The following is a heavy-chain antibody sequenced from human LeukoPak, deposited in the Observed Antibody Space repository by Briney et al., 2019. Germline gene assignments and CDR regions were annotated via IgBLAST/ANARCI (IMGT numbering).Heavy chain of an antibody. CDR2: IYYSGSI. D-gene: IGHD6-13*01. J-gene: IGHJ4*02. V-gene: IGHV4-39*07. Sequence: TSETLSLTCTVSGDSISSSGYYWGWIRQPPGKGLEWIGSIYYSGSIYYNPSLKSRVTISVDTSKNQFSLKLTSVTAADTAVYYCARDSYSSTWYPSYYFDYWGQGTLVTVSS. CDR1: GDSISSSGYY. CDR3: ARDSYSSTWYPSYYFDY.